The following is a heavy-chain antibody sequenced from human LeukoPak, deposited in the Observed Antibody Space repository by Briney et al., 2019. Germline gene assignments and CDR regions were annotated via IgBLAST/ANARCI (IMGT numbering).Heavy chain of an antibody. Sequence: ASVKVSCKASGYTFTSYYMHWVRQAPGQGLEWMGIINPSGGSTSYAQKFQGRVTMTRDTSTSTVYMELSSLRSEDTAVYYCARGSMVRGYYYYMDVWGKGTTVTISS. CDR1: GYTFTSYY. CDR3: ARGSMVRGYYYYMDV. J-gene: IGHJ6*03. CDR2: INPSGGST. V-gene: IGHV1-46*01. D-gene: IGHD3-10*01.